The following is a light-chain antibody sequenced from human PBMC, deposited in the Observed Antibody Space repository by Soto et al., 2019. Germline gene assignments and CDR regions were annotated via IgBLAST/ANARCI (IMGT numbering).Light chain of an antibody. V-gene: IGKV3-11*01. J-gene: IGKJ4*01. CDR1: QSVSSY. CDR2: DAS. Sequence: EIVLTQSPATLSLSPVERATLSCRASQSVSSYLAWYQQKPGQAPRLLIYDASNRATGIPARFSGSGSGTDFTLTISSLEPEDFAIYYCQQRSNWPPVTFGGGTKVEIK. CDR3: QQRSNWPPVT.